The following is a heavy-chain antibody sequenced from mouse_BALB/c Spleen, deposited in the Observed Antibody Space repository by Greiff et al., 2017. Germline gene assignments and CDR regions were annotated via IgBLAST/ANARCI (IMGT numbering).Heavy chain of an antibody. CDR1: GYTFTSYW. Sequence: QVQLQQSGAELVKPGASVKLSCKASGYTFTSYWMHWVKQRPGQGLEWIGEIDPSDSYTNYNQKFKGKATLTVDKSSSTAYMQLSSLTSEDSAVYYCARPYYYGSSYLYFDVWGAGTTVTVSS. D-gene: IGHD1-1*01. CDR3: ARPYYYGSSYLYFDV. V-gene: IGHV1-69*02. J-gene: IGHJ1*01. CDR2: IDPSDSYT.